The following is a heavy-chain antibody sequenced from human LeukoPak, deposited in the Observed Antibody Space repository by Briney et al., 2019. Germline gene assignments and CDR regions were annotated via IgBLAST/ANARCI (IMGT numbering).Heavy chain of an antibody. CDR3: ARGLGLTAVPYYFDY. CDR2: MNPNSGNA. D-gene: IGHD6-13*01. V-gene: IGHV1-8*01. CDR1: GYTFTSYD. J-gene: IGHJ4*02. Sequence: ASVKVSCKASGYTFTSYDINWVRQATGQGLEWMGWMNPNSGNAGYAQKFQGRVTMTRNTSISTAYMELSSLRSEDTAVYYCARGLGLTAVPYYFDYWGQGTLVTVSS.